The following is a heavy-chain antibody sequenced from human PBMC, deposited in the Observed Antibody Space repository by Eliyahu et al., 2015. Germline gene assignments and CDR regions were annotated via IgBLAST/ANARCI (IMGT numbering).Heavy chain of an antibody. Sequence: QVQLQESGPGLVTPSETLSLTCSVSGGSVNSYYWNWIRQSPGKGLEWIGYISYIGNTHYNPPLKSRVTISIDTSKNQFSLSLRSVTAADTAVYYCARQLDILTAQEFDYWGQGTLVTVSP. CDR3: ARQLDILTAQEFDY. V-gene: IGHV4-59*08. J-gene: IGHJ4*02. CDR1: GGSVNSYY. D-gene: IGHD3-9*01. CDR2: ISYIGNT.